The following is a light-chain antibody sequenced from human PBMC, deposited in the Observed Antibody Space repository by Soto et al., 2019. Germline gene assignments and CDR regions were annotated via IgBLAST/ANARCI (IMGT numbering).Light chain of an antibody. J-gene: IGKJ5*01. CDR3: QQRSTRVT. CDR1: QSVGKY. CDR2: DTS. Sequence: VLTQSPATLSLSPGERATLSCRASQSVGKYLAWFQQKPGQPPRLLIFDTSIRATGVPARFSGSGSETDFTLTISSLEPEDSAVYYCQQRSTRVTFGQGTRLEIK. V-gene: IGKV3-11*01.